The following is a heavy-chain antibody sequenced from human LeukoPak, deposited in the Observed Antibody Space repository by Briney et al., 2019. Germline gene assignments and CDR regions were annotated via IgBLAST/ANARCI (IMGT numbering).Heavy chain of an antibody. V-gene: IGHV3-23*01. CDR1: GFTFSTYA. CDR2: ISGSGGST. Sequence: PGGSLRLSCAASGFTFSTYAMSWVRQAPGKGLEWVSGISGSGGSTYYADSVKGRFTIPRDNSKNTLYLQMNNLRAEDTAVYYCARNYCDYWGQGTLVTVSS. CDR3: ARNYCDY. J-gene: IGHJ4*02.